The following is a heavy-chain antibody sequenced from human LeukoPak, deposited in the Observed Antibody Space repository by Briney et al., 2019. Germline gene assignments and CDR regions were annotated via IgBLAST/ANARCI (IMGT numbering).Heavy chain of an antibody. V-gene: IGHV5-51*01. Sequence: GESMKISCKGSGYNFISYWIGWVRRMPGKGLEWMGIIYPGDSDTRYSPSFQGQVTISADKSINTAYLQWSSLKASDTAMYYCARRTGNSFVDFWGQGTLVTVSS. J-gene: IGHJ4*02. CDR1: GYNFISYW. D-gene: IGHD4-23*01. CDR3: ARRTGNSFVDF. CDR2: IYPGDSDT.